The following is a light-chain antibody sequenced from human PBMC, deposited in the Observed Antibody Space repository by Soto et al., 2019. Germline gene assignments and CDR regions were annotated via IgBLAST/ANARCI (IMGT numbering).Light chain of an antibody. CDR1: SSDVGGYNY. J-gene: IGLJ1*01. CDR3: SLYTINITPYV. CDR2: DVT. Sequence: QSALTQPASMSGSPGQSITISCTGTSSDVGGYNYVSWYQQHPGKVPKLIIYDVTNRASGVSDRFSASKSGNTASLTISGLQAEDEADYYCSLYTINITPYVFGTGTKLTVL. V-gene: IGLV2-14*01.